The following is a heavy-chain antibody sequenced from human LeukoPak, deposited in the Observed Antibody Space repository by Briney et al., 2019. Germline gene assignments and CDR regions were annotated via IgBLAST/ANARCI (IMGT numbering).Heavy chain of an antibody. Sequence: GGSLRLSCAASGFTFSDYYMSWIRQAPGKGLEWVSYISSSGSTIYYADSVKGRFTISRDNAKNSLYLQMNSLRAEDTAVYYCARDQRLVDGIYYHHMDVWGKGTTVTVSS. CDR1: GFTFSDYY. CDR3: ARDQRLVDGIYYHHMDV. J-gene: IGHJ6*03. D-gene: IGHD2-8*02. CDR2: ISSSGSTI. V-gene: IGHV3-11*01.